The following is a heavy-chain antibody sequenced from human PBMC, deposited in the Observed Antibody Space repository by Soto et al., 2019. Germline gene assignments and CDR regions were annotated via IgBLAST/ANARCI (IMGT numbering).Heavy chain of an antibody. Sequence: QVQLVESGGGVVQPGRSLRLSCAASGFTFSSYGMHWVRQAPGKGLEWVAVISYDGSNKYYADSVKGRFTISRDNFKNTLYLQMNSLRAEDTAVYYCANGDGMDVWGQGTTVTVSS. CDR2: ISYDGSNK. V-gene: IGHV3-30*18. D-gene: IGHD3-10*01. CDR1: GFTFSSYG. CDR3: ANGDGMDV. J-gene: IGHJ6*02.